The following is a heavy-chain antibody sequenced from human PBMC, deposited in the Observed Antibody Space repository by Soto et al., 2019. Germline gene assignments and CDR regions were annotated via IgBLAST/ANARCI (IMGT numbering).Heavy chain of an antibody. D-gene: IGHD5-12*01. CDR1: GGSVNGYY. V-gene: IGHV4-34*10. CDR3: ARVHASGHGVDL. J-gene: IGHJ5*02. CDR2: INHTGGT. Sequence: SETLSLTCAVYGGSVNGYYWNWIRQPPGKGLEWIGEINHTGGTHYNPSLKSRVTMSVDTSKNQFSLRLSSVTAADTALYYCARVHASGHGVDLWGQGTLVTVSS.